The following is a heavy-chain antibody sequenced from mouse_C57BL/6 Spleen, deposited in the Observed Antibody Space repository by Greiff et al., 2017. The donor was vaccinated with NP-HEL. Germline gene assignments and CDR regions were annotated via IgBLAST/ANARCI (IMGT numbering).Heavy chain of an antibody. Sequence: VKLQESGAELVRPGTSVKVSCKASGYAFTNYLIEWVKQRPGQGLEWIGVINPGSGGTNYNEKFKGKATLTADKSSSTAYMQLSSLTSEDSAVYFWAREGQRYFDVWGTGTTVTVSS. V-gene: IGHV1-54*01. CDR3: AREGQRYFDV. J-gene: IGHJ1*03. CDR1: GYAFTNYL. CDR2: INPGSGGT.